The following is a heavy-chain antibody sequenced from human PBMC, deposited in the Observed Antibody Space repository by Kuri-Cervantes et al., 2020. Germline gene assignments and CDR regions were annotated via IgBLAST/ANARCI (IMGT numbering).Heavy chain of an antibody. D-gene: IGHD5-18*01. Sequence: SETLSLTCAVSGGSISSGGYSWSWIRQPPGKGLEWIGYIYHSGSTYYNPSLKSRVTMSVDSSKNQLSLKLTSVTAADTAVYYCARDRLAMVVWGQGALVTVSS. V-gene: IGHV4-30-2*01. CDR2: IYHSGST. CDR3: ARDRLAMVV. J-gene: IGHJ4*02. CDR1: GGSISSGGYS.